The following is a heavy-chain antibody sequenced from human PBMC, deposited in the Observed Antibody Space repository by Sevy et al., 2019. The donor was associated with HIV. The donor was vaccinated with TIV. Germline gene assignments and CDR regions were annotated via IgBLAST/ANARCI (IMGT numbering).Heavy chain of an antibody. J-gene: IGHJ4*02. D-gene: IGHD6-19*01. V-gene: IGHV1-18*04. CDR1: GYTFSRSV. Sequence: ASVKVSCMASGYTFSRSVITWVRQAPGQGFEWMGWISTYNGKTNYAQKFQDRVTMTTDTSTNTAYMERRSLRSDDTAIYFCARGRGIAVAGGGYYSDYSGQRSMVTVSS. CDR2: ISTYNGKT. CDR3: ARGRGIAVAGGGYYSDY.